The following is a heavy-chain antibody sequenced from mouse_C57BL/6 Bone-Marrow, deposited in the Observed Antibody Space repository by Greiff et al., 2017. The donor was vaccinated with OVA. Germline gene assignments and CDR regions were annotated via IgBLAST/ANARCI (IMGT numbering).Heavy chain of an antibody. CDR1: GYAFSSSW. CDR2: IYPGDGDT. Sequence: VQLVESGPELVKPGASVKISCKASGYAFSSSWMNWVKQRPGKGLEWIGRIYPGDGDTNYNGKFKGKATLTADKSSSTAYMQLSSLTSEDSAVYYGARDDYEEGPYFDDGGQGTTLTVSS. V-gene: IGHV1-82*01. CDR3: ARDDYEEGPYFDD. D-gene: IGHD2-4*01. J-gene: IGHJ2*01.